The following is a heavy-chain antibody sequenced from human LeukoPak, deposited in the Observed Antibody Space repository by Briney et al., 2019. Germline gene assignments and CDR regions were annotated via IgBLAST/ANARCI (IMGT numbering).Heavy chain of an antibody. D-gene: IGHD6-19*01. J-gene: IGHJ3*02. Sequence: SETLSLTCTVSGGSISSGDYYWSWIRQPPGKGLEWIGYIYYSGSTYYNPSLKSRVTISVDTSKNQFSLKLSSVTAADTAVYYCARPGKIAVALFVPAGRGRAFDIWGQGTMVTVSS. CDR2: IYYSGST. V-gene: IGHV4-30-4*01. CDR3: ARPGKIAVALFVPAGRGRAFDI. CDR1: GGSISSGDYY.